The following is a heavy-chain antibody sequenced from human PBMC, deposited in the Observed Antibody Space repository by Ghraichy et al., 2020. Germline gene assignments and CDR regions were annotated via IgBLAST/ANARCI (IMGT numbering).Heavy chain of an antibody. J-gene: IGHJ6*02. CDR2: IYYSGST. CDR1: GGSISSYY. Sequence: SETLSLTCTVSGGSISSYYWNWIRQPPGKGLEWIGYIYYSGSTNYNSSLKSRVTISVDPSKNQFSLKLSSVTAADTAVYYCARDVVPSATKYGLDVWGQGTTLTVSS. V-gene: IGHV4-59*01. CDR3: ARDVVPSATKYGLDV. D-gene: IGHD2-2*01.